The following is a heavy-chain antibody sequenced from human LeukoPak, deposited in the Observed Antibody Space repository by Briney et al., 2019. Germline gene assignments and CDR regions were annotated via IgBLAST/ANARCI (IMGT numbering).Heavy chain of an antibody. CDR2: ISSSSSYI. J-gene: IGHJ3*02. Sequence: GGSLRLSCAASGFTFSSYSMNWVRQAPGKGLEWVSSISSSSSYIYYADSVKGRFTISRDSAKNSLYLQMNSLRAEDTAVYYCARGGRPYDAFDIWGQGTMVTVSS. CDR1: GFTFSSYS. V-gene: IGHV3-21*01. CDR3: ARGGRPYDAFDI.